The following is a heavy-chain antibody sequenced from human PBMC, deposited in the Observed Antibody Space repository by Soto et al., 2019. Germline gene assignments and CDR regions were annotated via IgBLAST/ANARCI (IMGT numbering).Heavy chain of an antibody. D-gene: IGHD2-21*01. Sequence: QVQLVQSGAEVKKPGASVKVSCKTSGYTFTSYDINWVRQATGQGLEWMGWMNPNSGNTAYAQKFEGRVTMTRNTSISTAYMERSSLRSEDTAVYFCARDRSSCVFDIWGQGTIGTVSS. V-gene: IGHV1-8*01. CDR3: ARDRSSCVFDI. CDR1: GYTFTSYD. J-gene: IGHJ3*02. CDR2: MNPNSGNT.